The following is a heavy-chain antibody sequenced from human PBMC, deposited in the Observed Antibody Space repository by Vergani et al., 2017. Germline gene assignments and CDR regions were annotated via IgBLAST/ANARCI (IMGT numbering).Heavy chain of an antibody. D-gene: IGHD3-22*01. CDR2: ISYDGSNK. Sequence: VQLLESGGGLVQPGGSLRLSCAASGFTFSSYGMHWVRQAPGKGLEWVAVISYDGSNKYYVDSVKGRFTISRDNSKNTLYLQMNSLRAEGTAVYYCASSGVWYYDSSGYYVDGMDVWGQGP. J-gene: IGHJ6*02. CDR3: ASSGVWYYDSSGYYVDGMDV. V-gene: IGHV3-30*03. CDR1: GFTFSSYG.